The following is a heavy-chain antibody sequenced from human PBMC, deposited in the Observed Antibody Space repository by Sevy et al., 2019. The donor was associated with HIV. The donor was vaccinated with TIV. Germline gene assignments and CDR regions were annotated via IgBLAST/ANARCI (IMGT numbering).Heavy chain of an antibody. V-gene: IGHV1-2*02. D-gene: IGHD3-3*01. CDR2: INPKSGAT. Sequence: ASVKVYCKASGDTFSDSGYYVHWVRQGPGQGLEWMGWINPKSGATNYAQKFQGRVTMTRDTSVSTANMELSRLTSDDTAVYYCARESYDFWTGPVDYDYGMDVWGQGTTVTVSS. CDR3: ARESYDFWTGPVDYDYGMDV. CDR1: GDTFSDSGYY. J-gene: IGHJ6*02.